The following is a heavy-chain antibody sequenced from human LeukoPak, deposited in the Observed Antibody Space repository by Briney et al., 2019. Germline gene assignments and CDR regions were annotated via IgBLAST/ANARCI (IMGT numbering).Heavy chain of an antibody. J-gene: IGHJ4*02. CDR1: GGSISSSSYY. CDR3: ARHSSGWYYFDY. V-gene: IGHV4-39*01. Sequence: PSETLSLTCTVSGGSISSSSYYWGWIRQPPEKGLEWIGSIYYSGSTYCNPSLKSRVPISVDTSKNQFSLTLSSVTAADTAVYYCARHSSGWYYFDYWGQGTLVTVSS. D-gene: IGHD6-19*01. CDR2: IYYSGST.